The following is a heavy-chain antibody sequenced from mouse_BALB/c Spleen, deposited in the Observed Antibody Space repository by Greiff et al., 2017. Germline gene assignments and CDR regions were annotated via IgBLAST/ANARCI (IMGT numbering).Heavy chain of an antibody. CDR3: ARSRYYGSSYWYFDV. Sequence: EVKVVESGGGLVQPGGSRKLSCAASGFTFSSFGMHWVRQAPEKGLEWVAYISSGSSTIYYADTVKGRFTISRDNPKNTLFLQMTSLRSEDTAMYYCARSRYYGSSYWYFDVWGAGTTVTVSS. CDR2: ISSGSSTI. CDR1: GFTFSSFG. J-gene: IGHJ1*01. V-gene: IGHV5-17*02. D-gene: IGHD1-1*01.